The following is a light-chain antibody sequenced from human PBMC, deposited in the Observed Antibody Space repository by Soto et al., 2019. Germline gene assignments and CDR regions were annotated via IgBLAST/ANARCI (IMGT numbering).Light chain of an antibody. J-gene: IGKJ1*01. CDR2: AAS. V-gene: IGKV1-17*03. CDR1: QDISIA. CDR3: LQHNTFPPT. Sequence: DIQRTQSPSALSASVGDRVIITCRASQDISIALAWFQQRPGRVPQRLIFAASSLQSGVPSRFSGSGSGTEFTLTISSLQPEDFATYYCLQHNTFPPTFGQGTRVEIK.